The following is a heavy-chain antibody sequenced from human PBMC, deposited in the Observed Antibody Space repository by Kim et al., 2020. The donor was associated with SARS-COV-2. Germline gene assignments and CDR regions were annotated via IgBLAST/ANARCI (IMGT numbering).Heavy chain of an antibody. D-gene: IGHD2-21*01. CDR1: GFSLTTSGVG. V-gene: IGHV2-5*02. CDR3: ARHIADHKYLDP. J-gene: IGHJ5*02. CDR2: IYLDDDN. Sequence: SGPTLVNPIQTLTLTCTFSGFSLTTSGVGVGWIRQSPGKALEWLALIYLDDDNRYSPSLMTRLTITKDTSTNQVVFTLTNMDPVDTATYFCARHIADHKYLDPRGQGTLVTVSS.